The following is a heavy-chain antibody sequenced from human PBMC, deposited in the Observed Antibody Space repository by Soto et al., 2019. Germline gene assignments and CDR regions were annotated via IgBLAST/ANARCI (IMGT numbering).Heavy chain of an antibody. V-gene: IGHV4-4*07. CDR2: IYSSGST. CDR1: GGSISDYY. CDR3: ARLKGDSFDV. Sequence: SETLSLTCTVSGGSISDYYWNWIRQPAGKGLEWIGRIYSSGSTNYKPSLRSRVTMSVDASKNQFSLKLSAVTAADTAAYYCARLKGDSFDVWGQGPMLTV. J-gene: IGHJ3*01.